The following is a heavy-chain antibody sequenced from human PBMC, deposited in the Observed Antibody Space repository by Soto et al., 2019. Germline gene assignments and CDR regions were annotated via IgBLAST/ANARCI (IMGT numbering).Heavy chain of an antibody. Sequence: SVKVSCKASGGTFSSYAISWVRQAPGQGLEWMGGIIPIFGTANYAQKFQGRVTITADESTSTAYMELSSLRSEDTAVYYCARDRGGTTVRDCWGQGTLVTVSS. J-gene: IGHJ4*02. CDR2: IIPIFGTA. CDR3: ARDRGGTTVRDC. D-gene: IGHD1-26*01. CDR1: GGTFSSYA. V-gene: IGHV1-69*13.